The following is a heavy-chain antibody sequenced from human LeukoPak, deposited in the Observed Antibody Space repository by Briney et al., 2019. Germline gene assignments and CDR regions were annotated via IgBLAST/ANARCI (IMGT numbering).Heavy chain of an antibody. CDR3: ARDSSDFWSGYYRNWFDP. CDR2: INPSGGST. D-gene: IGHD3-3*01. J-gene: IGHJ5*02. Sequence: ASVKVSCKASGYTFTSYYMHWVRQAPGQGLEWMGIINPSGGSTSYAQKFQGRVTMTRDTSTSTVYMELSSLRSEDTAVYYCARDSSDFWSGYYRNWFDPWGQGTLVTVSS. CDR1: GYTFTSYY. V-gene: IGHV1-46*01.